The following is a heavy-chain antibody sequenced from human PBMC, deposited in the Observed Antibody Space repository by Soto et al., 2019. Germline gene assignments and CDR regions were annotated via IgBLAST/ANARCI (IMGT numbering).Heavy chain of an antibody. Sequence: QVQLVESGGGGVQPGRALRLSCAASGYTFGSYGMHWVRQAPGKGLEWVAVISYDGSNKYYADSVKGRFTISRDNSKNTLYLQMNSLRAEDTAVYYCAKDFSGYDPLDYWGQGTLVTVSS. CDR2: ISYDGSNK. J-gene: IGHJ4*02. CDR1: GYTFGSYG. CDR3: AKDFSGYDPLDY. D-gene: IGHD5-12*01. V-gene: IGHV3-30*18.